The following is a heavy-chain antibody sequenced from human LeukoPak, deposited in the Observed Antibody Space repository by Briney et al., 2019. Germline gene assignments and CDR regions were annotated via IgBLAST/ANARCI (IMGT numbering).Heavy chain of an antibody. D-gene: IGHD4-17*01. Sequence: PGGSLRLSCAASGFTLSSYAMTWVRQAPGKGLEWVSSISSSSSYIYYADSVKGRFTISRDNAKNSLYLQMNSLRAEDTAVYYCARFSVTTPRYFDYWGQGTLVTVSS. CDR1: GFTLSSYA. J-gene: IGHJ4*02. CDR3: ARFSVTTPRYFDY. CDR2: ISSSSSYI. V-gene: IGHV3-21*01.